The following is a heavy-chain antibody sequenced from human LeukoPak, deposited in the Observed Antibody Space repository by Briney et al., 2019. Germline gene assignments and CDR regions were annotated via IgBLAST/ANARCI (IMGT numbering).Heavy chain of an antibody. V-gene: IGHV3-23*01. D-gene: IGHD2-2*01. Sequence: GGSLRLSCAASGFTFSTYAMHWVRQAPGKGLEWVSAISGSGGSTYYADSVKGRFTISRDNSKNTLYLQMNSLRAEDTAVYYCAKGEFGTSFPYYYYYMDVWGKGTTATVSS. CDR3: AKGEFGTSFPYYYYYMDV. CDR2: ISGSGGST. J-gene: IGHJ6*03. CDR1: GFTFSTYA.